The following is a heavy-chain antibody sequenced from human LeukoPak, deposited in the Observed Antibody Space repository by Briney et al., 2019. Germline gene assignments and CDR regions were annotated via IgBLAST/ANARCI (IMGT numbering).Heavy chain of an antibody. J-gene: IGHJ4*02. D-gene: IGHD2-21*02. V-gene: IGHV3-15*01. CDR1: RFTFSNAW. CDR3: TTDCRYCGGDCYPPHFDY. Sequence: GGSLRLSCAASRFTFSNAWMSWVRQAPGKGLERVGRIKSKTDGGTTDYAARVKGRFTISREDSKNTLYLQMNALKTVNTAVYYCTTDCRYCGGDCYPPHFDYWGQGTLVTVSS. CDR2: IKSKTDGGTT.